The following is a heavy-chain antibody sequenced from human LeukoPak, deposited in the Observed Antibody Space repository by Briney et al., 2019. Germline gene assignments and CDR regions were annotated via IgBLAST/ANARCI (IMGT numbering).Heavy chain of an antibody. J-gene: IGHJ4*02. V-gene: IGHV4-30-4*01. D-gene: IGHD3-10*01. Sequence: PSQTLSLTCTVSGGSIGRDNYYWSWIRQPPGKGLEWIGYIHYSGTTYYNPSLTSRVTISIDVSKNQFSLKLSSVTAADTAVFYCARDSGYGSADYWGQGTLVSVSS. CDR1: GGSIGRDNYY. CDR2: IHYSGTT. CDR3: ARDSGYGSADY.